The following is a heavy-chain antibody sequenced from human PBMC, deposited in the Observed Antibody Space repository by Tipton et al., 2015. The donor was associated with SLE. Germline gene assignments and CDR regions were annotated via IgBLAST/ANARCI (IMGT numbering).Heavy chain of an antibody. J-gene: IGHJ4*02. V-gene: IGHV4-34*01. CDR3: ARAGGSGWPQHDY. D-gene: IGHD6-19*01. Sequence: LRLSCGIYGGSFSNYYWSWIRQSPGKGLEWIGEINHSGTINHNPSLKSRVTTLEDTSKNQFSLQLTSVTAADTPVYYCARAGGSGWPQHDYWGPGTLVTVSS. CDR1: GGSFSNYY. CDR2: INHSGTI.